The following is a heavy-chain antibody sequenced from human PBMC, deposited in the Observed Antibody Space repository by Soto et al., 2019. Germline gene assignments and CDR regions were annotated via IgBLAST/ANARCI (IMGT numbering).Heavy chain of an antibody. CDR3: AKKPPIAIQGWAFGMDV. CDR2: TFTGGST. CDR1: GFSVTTNY. D-gene: IGHD2-21*01. Sequence: EVQLVETGGGLIQPGGSLRLSCLASGFSVTTNYIIWVRQPPGKGLEWVSTTFTGGSTHYADSVKGRFSISRDNSKNKVYLQMNNLRVKETAVYYCAKKPPIAIQGWAFGMDVWGQGTTVYVSS. J-gene: IGHJ6*02. V-gene: IGHV3-53*02.